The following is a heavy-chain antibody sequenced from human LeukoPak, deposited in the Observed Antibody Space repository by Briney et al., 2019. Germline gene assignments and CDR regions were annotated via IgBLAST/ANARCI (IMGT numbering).Heavy chain of an antibody. J-gene: IGHJ5*02. CDR1: GGSVSSGSYY. V-gene: IGHV4-61*01. Sequence: SETLSLTCTVSGGSVSSGSYYWSWIRQPPGKGLEWIGYIYYSGSTNYNPSLKSRVTISVETSKNQFSLKLSSVTAADTAVYYCARALRYGSGSYSSWFDPWGQGTLVTVSS. D-gene: IGHD3-10*01. CDR3: ARALRYGSGSYSSWFDP. CDR2: IYYSGST.